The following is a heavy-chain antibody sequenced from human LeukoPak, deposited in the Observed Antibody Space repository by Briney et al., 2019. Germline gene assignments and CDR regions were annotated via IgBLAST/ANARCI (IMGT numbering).Heavy chain of an antibody. V-gene: IGHV1-46*01. CDR1: GGTFSSYA. D-gene: IGHD1-1*01. CDR3: AREQQYYFDY. CDR2: INPSGGTT. Sequence: ASVKVSCKASGGTFSSYAISWVRQAPGQVLEWMGKINPSGGTTTYAQNFQGRVTMTRDTSTSTVYMELSSLRSEDTAVFYCAREQQYYFDYWGQGTLVTVSS. J-gene: IGHJ4*02.